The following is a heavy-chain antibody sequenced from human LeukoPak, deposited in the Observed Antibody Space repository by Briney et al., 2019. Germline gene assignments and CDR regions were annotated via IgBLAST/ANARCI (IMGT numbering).Heavy chain of an antibody. Sequence: PGGSLRLSCAASGCTFSSYSMNWVRQAPGKGLEWVSSISSSSSYIYYADSVKGRFTISRDNAKNSLYLQMNSLRAEDTAVYYCARALGGSTGAFDIWGQGTMVTVSS. CDR1: GCTFSSYS. D-gene: IGHD3-16*01. V-gene: IGHV3-21*01. CDR2: ISSSSSYI. CDR3: ARALGGSTGAFDI. J-gene: IGHJ3*02.